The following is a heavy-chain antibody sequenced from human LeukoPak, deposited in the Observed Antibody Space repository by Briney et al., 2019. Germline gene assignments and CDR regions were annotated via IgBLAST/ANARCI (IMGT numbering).Heavy chain of an antibody. CDR1: GYTFTGYY. V-gene: IGHV1-2*06. CDR2: INPNSGGT. D-gene: IGHD2-15*01. Sequence: ASVKVSCKASGYTFTGYYMHWVRQAPGQGLEWMGRINPNSGGTNYAQKFQGRVTMTRDTSISTAHMELSRLRSDDTAVYYCARVLVNEVYCSGGSCPHYYYYMDVWGKGTTVTVSS. CDR3: ARVLVNEVYCSGGSCPHYYYYMDV. J-gene: IGHJ6*03.